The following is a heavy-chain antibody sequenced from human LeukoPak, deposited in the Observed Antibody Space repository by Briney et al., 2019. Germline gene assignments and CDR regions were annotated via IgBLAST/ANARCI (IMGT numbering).Heavy chain of an antibody. V-gene: IGHV3-33*01. CDR2: TWYDGSNK. CDR3: ARDRKWLLTFDL. CDR1: GFTFTSYG. J-gene: IGHJ4*02. D-gene: IGHD6-19*01. Sequence: PGGSLRLSCAAPGFTFTSYGMHWVRQAPGKGLEWVVVTWYDGSNKYYADSVKGRFTISRDNYKNTLYLQMNSLRADDTAVYYCARDRKWLLTFDLWGQGTLVTVSS.